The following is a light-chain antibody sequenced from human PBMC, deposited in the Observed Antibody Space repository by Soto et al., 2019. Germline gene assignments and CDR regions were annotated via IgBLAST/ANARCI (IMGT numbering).Light chain of an antibody. J-gene: IGLJ2*01. Sequence: QSALTQPASVSGSPGQSITISCTGTSSDIGAYNFVSWYQQHPGKAPKLMLYDVNIRPSGVSNRFSGSKSGNTASLTISGLQAEDEADYYCTSWTTSPNMIFAGWTKLTV. CDR2: DVN. CDR1: SSDIGAYNF. V-gene: IGLV2-14*03. CDR3: TSWTTSPNMI.